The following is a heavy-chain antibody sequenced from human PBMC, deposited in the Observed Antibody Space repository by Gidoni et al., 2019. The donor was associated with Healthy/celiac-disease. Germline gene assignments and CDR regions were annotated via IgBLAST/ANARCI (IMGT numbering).Heavy chain of an antibody. CDR1: GFSLSTSGMC. J-gene: IGHJ4*02. D-gene: IGHD2-2*02. V-gene: IGHV2-70*01. Sequence: QVTLRESGPALVKPTQTLTLTCTFSGFSLSTSGMCVSWIRQPPGKALEWLALIDWDDDKYYSTSLKTRLTISKDTSKNQVVLTMTNMDPVDTATYYCARSLVVPAAIDPTSRGFDYWGQGTLVTVSS. CDR3: ARSLVVPAAIDPTSRGFDY. CDR2: IDWDDDK.